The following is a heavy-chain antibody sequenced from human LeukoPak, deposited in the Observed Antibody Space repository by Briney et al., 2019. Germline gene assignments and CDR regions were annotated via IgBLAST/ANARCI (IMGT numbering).Heavy chain of an antibody. D-gene: IGHD3-16*01. V-gene: IGHV4-61*02. Sequence: PSETLSLTCTVSGGSISNGSYYWSWIRQPAGKGLEWIGRIYTSGSTNYNPSLKSRVTISVDTSKNQFSLKLSSVTAADTAVYYCARGGYYYMDVWGKGTTVTVSS. J-gene: IGHJ6*03. CDR2: IYTSGST. CDR3: ARGGYYYMDV. CDR1: GGSISNGSYY.